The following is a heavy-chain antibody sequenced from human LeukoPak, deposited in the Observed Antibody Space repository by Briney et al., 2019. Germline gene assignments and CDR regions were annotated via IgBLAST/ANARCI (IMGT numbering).Heavy chain of an antibody. Sequence: PSETLSLTCTVSGGSISSSSYYWGWIRQPPGKGLEWIGSIYYSGSTYYNPSLKSRVTISVDTSKNQFSLKLSSVTAADTAVYYCARYVTGTTPWYPPHDWFDPWGQGTLVTVSS. V-gene: IGHV4-39*01. CDR2: IYYSGST. CDR3: ARYVTGTTPWYPPHDWFDP. J-gene: IGHJ5*02. D-gene: IGHD1-7*01. CDR1: GGSISSSSYY.